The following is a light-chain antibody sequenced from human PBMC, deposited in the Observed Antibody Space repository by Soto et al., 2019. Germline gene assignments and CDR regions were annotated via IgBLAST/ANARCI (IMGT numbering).Light chain of an antibody. CDR1: SSDVGGYNY. CDR3: RSYTTSNTRQIV. J-gene: IGLJ1*01. CDR2: DVS. Sequence: QLVLTQPASVSGSPGQSITISCTGTSSDVGGYNYVSWYQQHPGKAPKFMIYDVSNRPSGVSNRFSGSKSGNTASLTISGLQAEDEADYYCRSYTTSNTRQIVFGTGTQLTVL. V-gene: IGLV2-14*01.